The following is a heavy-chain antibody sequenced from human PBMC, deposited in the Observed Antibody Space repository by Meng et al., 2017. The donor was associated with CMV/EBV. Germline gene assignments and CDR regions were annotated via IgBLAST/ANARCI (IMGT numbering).Heavy chain of an antibody. V-gene: IGHV1-69*10. Sequence: SVKVSCKASGGTFSSYAISWVRQAPGQGLEWMGGIIPILGIADYAQKFQGRVRITADKSTSTAYMELSSLGSEDTAVYYCAGGDYGSGLDYWGQGTLVTVSS. CDR2: IIPILGIA. D-gene: IGHD3-10*01. J-gene: IGHJ4*02. CDR1: GGTFSSYA. CDR3: AGGDYGSGLDY.